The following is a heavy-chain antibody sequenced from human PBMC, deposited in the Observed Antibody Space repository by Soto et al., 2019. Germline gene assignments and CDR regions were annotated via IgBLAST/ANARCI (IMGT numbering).Heavy chain of an antibody. CDR3: ATMGTTTGSYYFYY. CDR1: GVSISSGDYY. V-gene: IGHV4-30-4*01. D-gene: IGHD1-26*01. CDR2: ISYSGST. J-gene: IGHJ4*02. Sequence: PSETLSLTCTFSGVSISSGDYYLSWIRKPPGKGLEWIAFISYSGSTYYNPSLQSRVAMSVDTSRNQFSLRLSSVTAADTAVYYCATMGTTTGSYYFYYWGQGTLVTVSS.